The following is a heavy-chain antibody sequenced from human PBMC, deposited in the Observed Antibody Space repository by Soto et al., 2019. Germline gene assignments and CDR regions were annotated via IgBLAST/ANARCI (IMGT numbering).Heavy chain of an antibody. CDR2: ISYDGNSK. V-gene: IGHV3-30*04. CDR3: ANAFTYRRSWFDP. D-gene: IGHD3-10*01. CDR1: GFSFSSYS. Sequence: QGQLVGSGGGVVQPGKSLRLSCAASGFSFSSYSMHWVRQAPGKGLEWVAVISYDGNSKHYADSVKGRFTISRDNSKNTLYLQMNNVRPDDTAVYYCANAFTYRRSWFDPWGQGTLVTVTS. J-gene: IGHJ5*02.